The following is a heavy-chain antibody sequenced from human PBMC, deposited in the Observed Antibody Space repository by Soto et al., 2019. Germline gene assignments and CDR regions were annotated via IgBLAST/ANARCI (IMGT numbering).Heavy chain of an antibody. J-gene: IGHJ6*02. CDR3: ARDKDISGWYLGYYYGMDV. Sequence: SVKVSCKASGGTFSSYAISWVRQAPEQGLEWMGGIIPIFGTANYAQKFQGRVTITADKSTSTAYMELSSLRSEDTAVYYCARDKDISGWYLGYYYGMDVWGQGTTVTVS. V-gene: IGHV1-69*06. D-gene: IGHD6-19*01. CDR1: GGTFSSYA. CDR2: IIPIFGTA.